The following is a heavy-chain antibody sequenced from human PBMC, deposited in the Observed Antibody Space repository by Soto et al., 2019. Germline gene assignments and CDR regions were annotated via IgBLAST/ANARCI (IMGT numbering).Heavy chain of an antibody. J-gene: IGHJ3*02. V-gene: IGHV3-23*01. CDR2: ISGSGGST. Sequence: PGGSLRLSCAASGFTFSNYAMSWVRQAPGKGLEWVSAISGSGGSTYYADSVKGRFTISRDNSKNTLYLQMNSLRAEDTAVYYCAKDRLRKDIVLMVWDDIWGQGTMVTVSS. CDR1: GFTFSNYA. D-gene: IGHD2-8*01. CDR3: AKDRLRKDIVLMVWDDI.